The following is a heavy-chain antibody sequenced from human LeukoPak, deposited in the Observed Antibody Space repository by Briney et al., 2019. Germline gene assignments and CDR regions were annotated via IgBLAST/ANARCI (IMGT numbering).Heavy chain of an antibody. Sequence: SETLSLTCAVSGGSISSGGYSWSWIRQPPGKGLEWIGYIYHSGSTYYNPSLKSRATISVDTSKNQFSLKLSSVTAADTAVYYCARSCSGGSCYGLWGQGTLVTVSS. J-gene: IGHJ4*02. CDR1: GGSISSGGYS. V-gene: IGHV4-30-2*02. CDR2: IYHSGST. D-gene: IGHD2-15*01. CDR3: ARSCSGGSCYGL.